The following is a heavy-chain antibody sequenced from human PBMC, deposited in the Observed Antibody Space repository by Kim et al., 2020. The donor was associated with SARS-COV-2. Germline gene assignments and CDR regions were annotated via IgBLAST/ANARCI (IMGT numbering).Heavy chain of an antibody. CDR1: GFTFSSYW. Sequence: GGSLRLSCAASGFTFSSYWMHWVRQAPGKGLVWVSRINSDGSTTRYADSVKGRFTISRDNAQNTLYLQMNSLRPEDTAVYYCGRGLYYGMDVWGQGTTVTVSS. CDR3: GRGLYYGMDV. J-gene: IGHJ6*02. CDR2: INSDGSTT. V-gene: IGHV3-74*01.